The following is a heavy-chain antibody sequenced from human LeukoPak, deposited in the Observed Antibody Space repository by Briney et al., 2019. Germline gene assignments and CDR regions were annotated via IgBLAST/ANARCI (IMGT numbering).Heavy chain of an antibody. CDR1: GFSFSSYS. CDR2: ISSSSNYI. D-gene: IGHD5-12*01. J-gene: IGHJ5*02. V-gene: IGHV3-21*01. Sequence: GGSLRLSCAASGFSFSSYSMNWVRQAPGKGLEWVSSISSSSNYIFYADSVKGRFTISRDNARNTLYLHMNSLRVEDTTIYYCARGPSGPRPGNWFDPWGQGTLVTVSS. CDR3: ARGPSGPRPGNWFDP.